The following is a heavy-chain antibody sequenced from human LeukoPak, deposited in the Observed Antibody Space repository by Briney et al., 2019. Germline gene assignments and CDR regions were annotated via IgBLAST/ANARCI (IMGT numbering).Heavy chain of an antibody. CDR2: IFQSGST. J-gene: IGHJ5*02. D-gene: IGHD1-1*01. CDR1: GGSISSGDYS. V-gene: IGHV4-30-2*01. Sequence: PSETLSLTCAVSGGSISSGDYSWSWIRQPPGKGLEWIGYIFQSGSTYYNPSLKSRVTISVDRSKNQFSLKLSSVTAADTAVYYCARVGSDWNDVRYNWFDPWGQGTLVTVSS. CDR3: ARVGSDWNDVRYNWFDP.